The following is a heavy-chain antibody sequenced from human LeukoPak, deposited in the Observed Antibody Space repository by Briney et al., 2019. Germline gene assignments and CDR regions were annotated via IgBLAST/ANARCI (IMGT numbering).Heavy chain of an antibody. V-gene: IGHV4-4*02. CDR3: ARVGFRSSWYYFDY. J-gene: IGHJ4*02. D-gene: IGHD6-13*01. Sequence: PSETLSLTCGVSGASISISNWWSWVRQPPGKGLEWIGEIFHSGMTNYNPSLKSRVIISLDKSKNQFSLKLSSVTAADTAVYYCARVGFRSSWYYFDYWGQGTLVTVSS. CDR1: GASISISNW. CDR2: IFHSGMT.